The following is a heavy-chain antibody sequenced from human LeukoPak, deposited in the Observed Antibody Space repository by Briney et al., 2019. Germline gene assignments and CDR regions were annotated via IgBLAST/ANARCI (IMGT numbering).Heavy chain of an antibody. D-gene: IGHD3-3*01. J-gene: IGHJ4*02. CDR2: ISGSGGST. CDR1: GFTFSSYA. V-gene: IGHV3-23*01. Sequence: GGSVRLSCAASGFTFSSYAMSWVRQAPGKGLEWVSAISGSGGSTYYADSVKGRFTISRDNSKNTLYLQMNSLRAEDTAVYYCANHSLYDLRSGGYYWGQGTLLTVSS. CDR3: ANHSLYDLRSGGYY.